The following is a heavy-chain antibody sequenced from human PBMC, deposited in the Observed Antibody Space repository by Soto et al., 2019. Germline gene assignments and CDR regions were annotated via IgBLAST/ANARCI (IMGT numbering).Heavy chain of an antibody. CDR1: GFTFSSYA. CDR2: ISGSGGST. V-gene: IGHV3-23*01. CDR3: AKDSGDYPLDYYSYGMDV. D-gene: IGHD4-17*01. J-gene: IGHJ6*02. Sequence: GGSLRLACAASGFTFSSYAMGGVRQAPGKGLEWVSAISGSGGSTYYADSVKGRFTISRDNSKNTLYLQMNSLRAEDTAVYYCAKDSGDYPLDYYSYGMDVWGQGTTVTV.